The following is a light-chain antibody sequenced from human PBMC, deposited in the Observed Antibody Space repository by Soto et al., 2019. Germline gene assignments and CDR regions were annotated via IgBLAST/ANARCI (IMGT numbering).Light chain of an antibody. V-gene: IGLV2-8*01. CDR3: ASFGGSKV. Sequence: QSALTQPPSASGSPGQSVAISCTGTSSDVGTYNYVSWYQQRPGRAPKLIIYEVSKRPSGVPDRFSGSKSGNTASLTVSGLQAEDEADYYCASFGGSKVFGGGTKLTVL. J-gene: IGLJ2*01. CDR1: SSDVGTYNY. CDR2: EVS.